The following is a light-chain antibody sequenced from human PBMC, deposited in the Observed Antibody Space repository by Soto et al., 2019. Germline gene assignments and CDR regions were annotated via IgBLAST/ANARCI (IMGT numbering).Light chain of an antibody. CDR1: QSVSSY. V-gene: IGKV3-11*01. J-gene: IGKJ4*01. CDR2: DAS. CDR3: QQRSNWPPG. Sequence: EIVLTQSPATLSLSPGERATLSYRASQSVSSYLAWYQQKPGQAPRLLIYDASNRATGIPARFSGSGSGTDFTLTISSLEPEDFAVYYCQQRSNWPPGFGGGTKVEIK.